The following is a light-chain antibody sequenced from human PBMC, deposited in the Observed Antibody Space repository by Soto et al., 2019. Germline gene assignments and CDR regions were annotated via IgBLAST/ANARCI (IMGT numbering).Light chain of an antibody. Sequence: EIVMTQSPATLSVSPVERATLSCMASQSVSTTLAWYQQRPGQAPRLLFYGASTRATGIPARFSGSGSGTDFTLTIHSLQSEDFAVYYCQQYHNWPWTFGQGTKVDNK. CDR2: GAS. CDR1: QSVSTT. CDR3: QQYHNWPWT. V-gene: IGKV3-15*01. J-gene: IGKJ1*01.